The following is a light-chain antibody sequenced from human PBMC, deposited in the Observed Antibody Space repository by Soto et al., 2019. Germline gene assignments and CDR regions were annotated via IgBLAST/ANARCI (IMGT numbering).Light chain of an antibody. V-gene: IGLV2-8*01. Sequence: QSALTQPPSASGSPGQSVTISCTGTSSDVGGYNYVSWYQQHPGKAPKLMIYEVSKRPSGVPDRFSGSKFGNTASLTVSGLQDEDEADYYCSSYAGSNNVVFGGGTKLTVL. J-gene: IGLJ2*01. CDR3: SSYAGSNNVV. CDR2: EVS. CDR1: SSDVGGYNY.